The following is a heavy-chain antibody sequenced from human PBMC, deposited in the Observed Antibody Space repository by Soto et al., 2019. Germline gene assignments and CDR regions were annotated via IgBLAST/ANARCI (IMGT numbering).Heavy chain of an antibody. CDR3: ARDGRHSGGIDY. J-gene: IGHJ4*02. D-gene: IGHD1-26*01. CDR2: IIPIFGTA. CDR1: GGTFSSYS. V-gene: IGHV1-69*01. Sequence: QVQLVQSGAEVKKPGSSVKVSCKASGGTFSSYSINWVRQAPGQGLEWMGEIIPIFGTANYVQKFQGRVTISADESTSTAYMELSSLRSEDPAVYYCARDGRHSGGIDYWGQGTLVTVSS.